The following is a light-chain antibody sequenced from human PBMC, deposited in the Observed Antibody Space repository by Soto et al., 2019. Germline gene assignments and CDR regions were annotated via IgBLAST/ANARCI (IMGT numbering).Light chain of an antibody. V-gene: IGKV3-15*01. CDR3: QQYKNWPKT. J-gene: IGKJ1*01. Sequence: EIVLTQSPATLSVSPGERATISCSASQSISSNLAWYQQNPGRAPRLLISGASTRATAIPARFSGSGSGTELPLTISSLQSEDFAVYYCQQYKNWPKTFGKGTRWIS. CDR1: QSISSN. CDR2: GAS.